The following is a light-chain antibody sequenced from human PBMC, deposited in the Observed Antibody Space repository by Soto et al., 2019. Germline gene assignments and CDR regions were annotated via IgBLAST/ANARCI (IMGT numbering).Light chain of an antibody. Sequence: QSVLTQPASVSGAPGQRVTIFCTGSSSNIGADYDVHWYQQLPGTAPKLLIYGNSNRPSGVPDRFSGSKSGTSASLAITGLQAEDETDYYCQSYDSSLSGGVFGGGTKLTVL. CDR1: SSNIGADYD. V-gene: IGLV1-40*01. CDR2: GNS. CDR3: QSYDSSLSGGV. J-gene: IGLJ3*02.